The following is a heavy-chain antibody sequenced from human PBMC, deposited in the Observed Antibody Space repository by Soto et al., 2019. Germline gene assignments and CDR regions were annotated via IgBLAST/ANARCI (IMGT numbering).Heavy chain of an antibody. V-gene: IGHV3-21*01. J-gene: IGHJ6*02. Sequence: GGSLRLSCAASGFTFSSYSMNWVRQAPGKGLEWVSSISSSSSYIYYADSVKGRFTISRDNAKNSLYLQMNSLRAEDTAVYYCARDLDEGGSYYYYGMDVWGQGTTVTVSS. CDR3: ARDLDEGGSYYYYGMDV. CDR1: GFTFSSYS. CDR2: ISSSSSYI. D-gene: IGHD1-26*01.